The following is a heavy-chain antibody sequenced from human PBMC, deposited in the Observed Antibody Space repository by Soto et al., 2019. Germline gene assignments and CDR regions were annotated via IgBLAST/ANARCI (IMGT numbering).Heavy chain of an antibody. J-gene: IGHJ5*02. CDR2: INPRGGDT. CDR1: GYTFIGYY. CDR3: ARGSPSSTKLGWLDP. V-gene: IGHV1-46*01. D-gene: IGHD2-2*01. Sequence: ASVKVSCKASGYTFIGYYLYWVRQAPGQGLEWMGVINPRGGDTMYAQKFQGRVTMTRDTATSTVHMELSSLRSDDTAVYFCARGSPSSTKLGWLDPWGQGTLVTVSS.